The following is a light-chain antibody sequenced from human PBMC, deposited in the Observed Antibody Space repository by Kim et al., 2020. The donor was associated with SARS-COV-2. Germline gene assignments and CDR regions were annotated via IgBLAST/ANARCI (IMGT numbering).Light chain of an antibody. CDR2: EGS. V-gene: IGLV2-23*01. CDR1: SSDVGSYNL. CDR3: CSYAGSFWV. J-gene: IGLJ3*02. Sequence: PGQSITISCNGTSSDVGSYNLVSWYQQHPGKAPKLMIYEGSKRPSGVSNRFSGSKSGNTASLTISGLQAEDEADYYCCSYAGSFWVFGGGTQLTVL.